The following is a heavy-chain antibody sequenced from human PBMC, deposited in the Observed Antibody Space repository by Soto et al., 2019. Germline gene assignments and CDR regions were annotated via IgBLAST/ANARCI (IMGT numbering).Heavy chain of an antibody. CDR2: TYYRSKWYN. CDR1: GDSVSSNSAA. J-gene: IGHJ5*02. D-gene: IGHD6-13*01. Sequence: SQTLSLTCAISGDSVSSNSAAWNWIRQSPSRGLEWLGRTYYRSKWYNDYAVSVKSRITINPDTSKNQFSLQLNSVTPEDTAVYYCARGSYSSSWYWGNWFDHWGQGTLVTVSS. V-gene: IGHV6-1*01. CDR3: ARGSYSSSWYWGNWFDH.